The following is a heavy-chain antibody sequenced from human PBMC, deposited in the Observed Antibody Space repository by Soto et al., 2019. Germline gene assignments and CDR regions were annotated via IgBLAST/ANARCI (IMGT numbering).Heavy chain of an antibody. CDR1: GFTFRSYG. CDR2: IWYDGSKE. Sequence: GGSLRLSCAAAGFTFRSYGMHWVRQAPGKGLEWVAGIWYDGSKEYYADSVKGRFTISRDQNKNTVDLQMNSLRAEDTAVYFCARDMDTNSRYSRLDPSGQGTLVTVSS. CDR3: ARDMDTNSRYSRLDP. D-gene: IGHD2-8*01. V-gene: IGHV3-33*01. J-gene: IGHJ5*02.